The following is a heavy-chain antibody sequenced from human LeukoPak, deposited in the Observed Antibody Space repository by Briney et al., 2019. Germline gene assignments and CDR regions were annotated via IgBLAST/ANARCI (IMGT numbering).Heavy chain of an antibody. CDR1: GGSISSSGYY. CDR3: AREDYYDSSGYLDY. D-gene: IGHD3-22*01. J-gene: IGHJ4*02. CDR2: IYYSGTT. V-gene: IGHV4-31*03. Sequence: SQTLSLTCTVSGGSISSSGYYWSWLRQHPGRGLEWIGYIYYSGTTYYNPSLKSRVTISVDTSKNQFSLKLFSVTAADTAVYYCAREDYYDSSGYLDYWGQGTLVTVSS.